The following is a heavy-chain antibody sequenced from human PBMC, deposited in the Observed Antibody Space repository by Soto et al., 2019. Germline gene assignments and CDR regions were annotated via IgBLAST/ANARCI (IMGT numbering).Heavy chain of an antibody. D-gene: IGHD6-13*01. J-gene: IGHJ1*01. V-gene: IGHV3-53*01. CDR2: IYSGGST. CDR1: GFTVSSNY. Sequence: LRLSCAASGFTVSSNYMSWVRQAPGKGLEWVSVIYSGGSTYYADSVKGRFTISRDNSKNTLYLQMNSLRAEDTAVYYCAKNRGYSRSAEYFQHWGQGTLVTV. CDR3: AKNRGYSRSAEYFQH.